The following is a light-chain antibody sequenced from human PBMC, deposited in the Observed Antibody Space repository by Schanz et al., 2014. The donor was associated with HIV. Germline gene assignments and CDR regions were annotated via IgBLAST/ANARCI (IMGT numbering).Light chain of an antibody. J-gene: IGLJ3*02. CDR3: GSITATGAWV. V-gene: IGLV2-23*02. CDR1: RNDVGTYNL. CDR2: EVT. Sequence: QSALTQPASVSGSPGQSITISCTGTRNDVGTYNLVSWYQQHPGKAPQLMIYEVTKRPSGVSDRFSGSKSDNTASLTISGLRDEDEADYYCGSITATGAWVFGGGTKLTVL.